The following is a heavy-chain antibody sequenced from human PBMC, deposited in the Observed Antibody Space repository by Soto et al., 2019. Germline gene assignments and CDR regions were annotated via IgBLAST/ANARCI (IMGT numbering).Heavy chain of an antibody. J-gene: IGHJ5*02. CDR3: ASDFWSGSRA. D-gene: IGHD3-3*01. CDR2: IYYSGST. CDR1: GGSISSGGYY. V-gene: IGHV4-31*03. Sequence: SETLSLTCTVSGGSISSGGYYWSWIRQHPGKGLEWIGYIYYSGSTYYNPSLKSRVTISVDTSKNQFSLKLSSVTAADTAVYYCASDFWSGSRAWGQGTLVTVSS.